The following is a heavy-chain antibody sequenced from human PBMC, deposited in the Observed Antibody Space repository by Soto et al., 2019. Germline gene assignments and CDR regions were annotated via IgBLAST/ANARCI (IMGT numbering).Heavy chain of an antibody. V-gene: IGHV4-28*01. CDR3: ARNSIAAAGKGWFDP. CDR1: GYSISSSNW. D-gene: IGHD6-13*01. J-gene: IGHJ5*02. CDR2: IYYSGST. Sequence: QVQLQESGPGLVKPSDTLSLTCAVSGYSISSSNWWGWIRQPPGKGLEWIGYIYYSGSTYYNPSLKGRSDMXXDXSXXQCSRKLSSVTAVDTAVYYCARNSIAAAGKGWFDPWGQGTLVTVSS.